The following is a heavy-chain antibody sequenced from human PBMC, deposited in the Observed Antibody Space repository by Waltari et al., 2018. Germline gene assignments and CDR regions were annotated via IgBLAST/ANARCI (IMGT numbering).Heavy chain of an antibody. D-gene: IGHD2-15*01. Sequence: QVQLQQWGAGLLKPSETLSLTCAVYGGSFRGYYWSWIRQPPGTGLEWIGEINHSGSTNYNPSLKSRVTISVDTSKNQFSLKLSSVTAADTAVYYCARRAYCSGGSCPFAEYFQHWGQGTLVTVSS. CDR2: INHSGST. J-gene: IGHJ1*01. CDR1: GGSFRGYY. V-gene: IGHV4-34*01. CDR3: ARRAYCSGGSCPFAEYFQH.